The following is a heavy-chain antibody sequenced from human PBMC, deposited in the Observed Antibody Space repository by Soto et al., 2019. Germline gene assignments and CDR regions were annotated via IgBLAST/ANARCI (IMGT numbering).Heavy chain of an antibody. CDR3: AKENGFQFVNFGASGFDY. Sequence: EVQLLESGGGLVQPGGSLRLSCAASGFRFSSKAMSWVRQAPGKGLEWVSIISGSGSSTYYTDSLKGRFTISRDNPKNMGYLEMNYLRAEDTAVYYCAKENGFQFVNFGASGFDYWGQGSLVSVSS. CDR2: ISGSGSST. V-gene: IGHV3-23*01. CDR1: GFRFSSKA. D-gene: IGHD6-6*01. J-gene: IGHJ4*02.